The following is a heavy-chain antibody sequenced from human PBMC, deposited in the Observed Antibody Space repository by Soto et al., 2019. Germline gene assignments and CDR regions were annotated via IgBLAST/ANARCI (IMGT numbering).Heavy chain of an antibody. CDR2: INAGNGNT. V-gene: IGHV1-3*01. D-gene: IGHD5-12*01. Sequence: GASVKVSCKASGYTFTSYAMHWVRQAPGQRLEWMGWINAGNGNTKYSQKFQRRVTITRDTSASTAYMELSSLRSEDTAVYYCAREVATLYYYYMDVWGKGTTVTVSS. J-gene: IGHJ6*03. CDR3: AREVATLYYYYMDV. CDR1: GYTFTSYA.